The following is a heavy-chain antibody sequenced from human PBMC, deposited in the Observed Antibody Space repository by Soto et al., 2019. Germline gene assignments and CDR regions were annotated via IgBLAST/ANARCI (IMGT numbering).Heavy chain of an antibody. CDR1: GFTFSSYA. D-gene: IGHD3-10*01. J-gene: IGHJ4*02. CDR2: ISGSGGST. Sequence: GGSLRLSCAASGFTFSSYAMSWVRQAPGKGLEWVSAISGSGGSTYYADSVKGRFTISRDNSKNTLYLQMNSLRAEDTAVYYCAKVGGTLYYYGSGSYSYWGQGTLVTVSS. V-gene: IGHV3-23*01. CDR3: AKVGGTLYYYGSGSYSY.